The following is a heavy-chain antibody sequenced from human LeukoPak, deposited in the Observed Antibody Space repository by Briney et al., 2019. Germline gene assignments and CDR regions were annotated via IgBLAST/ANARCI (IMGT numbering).Heavy chain of an antibody. V-gene: IGHV4-31*03. CDR3: ARGLEDIVVVPAAIGWFDP. CDR2: IYYSGST. CDR1: GGSISSGGYH. Sequence: SETLSLTCTVSGGSISSGGYHWSWIRQHPGKGLEWIGYIYYSGSTYYNPSLKSRVTISVDTSKNQFSLKLSSVTAADTAVYYCARGLEDIVVVPAAIGWFDPWGQGTLVTVSS. J-gene: IGHJ5*02. D-gene: IGHD2-2*02.